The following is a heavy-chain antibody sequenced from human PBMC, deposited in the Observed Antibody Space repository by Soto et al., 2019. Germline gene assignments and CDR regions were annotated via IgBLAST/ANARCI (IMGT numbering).Heavy chain of an antibody. J-gene: IGHJ2*01. Sequence: EVQLVESGGGLVQPGGSLKLSCAASGFTFSGSAMHWVRQASGKGLEWVGRIRSKANNYATVYAASVKGRFTITRDASKNTAHLQMNCLTADDMAVYYFARHALQVCGCDCYLLPYFDLRGRGTLVPVSS. CDR1: GFTFSGSA. CDR3: ARHALQVCGCDCYLLPYFDL. V-gene: IGHV3-73*02. CDR2: IRSKANNYAT. D-gene: IGHD2-21*02.